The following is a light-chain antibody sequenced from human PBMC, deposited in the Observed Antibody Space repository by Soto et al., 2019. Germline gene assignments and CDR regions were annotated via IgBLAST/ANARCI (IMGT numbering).Light chain of an antibody. CDR3: ASWDDSLSGVV. Sequence: QSVLTQPSSASGTPGQRVTISCSGSSSNIGSNYVYWYQQLPGTAPKLLIYRNNQRPSGVPDRFSGSKSGTSASRAISGLRSEDEADYYCASWDDSLSGVVVGGGTKLTVL. V-gene: IGLV1-47*01. J-gene: IGLJ2*01. CDR1: SSNIGSNY. CDR2: RNN.